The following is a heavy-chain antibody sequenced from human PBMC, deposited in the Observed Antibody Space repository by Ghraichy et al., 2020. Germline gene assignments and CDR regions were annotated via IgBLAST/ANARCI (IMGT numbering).Heavy chain of an antibody. CDR1: GGSISGGTYY. V-gene: IGHV4-61*02. D-gene: IGHD6-25*01. CDR2: IYTSGST. Sequence: SETLSLTCTVSGGSISGGTYYWSWIRQPAGKGLEWIGRIYTSGSTNYNPALKSRVTISLDTSKNQFSLKLSSVTAADTAVYYCARDNLSAAYYFDYWGQATLVTVSS. J-gene: IGHJ4*02. CDR3: ARDNLSAAYYFDY.